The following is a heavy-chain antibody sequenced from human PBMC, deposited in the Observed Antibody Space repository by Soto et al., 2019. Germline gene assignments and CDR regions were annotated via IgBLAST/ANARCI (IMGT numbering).Heavy chain of an antibody. V-gene: IGHV1-46*01. J-gene: IGHJ1*01. CDR1: GYIFTAYS. Sequence: ASVKVSCKTSGYIFTAYSMHWVRQAPGQGLEWMGVVNPSGGSAHYAQSFEGRVTLTRDTSTSTFYMELSSLRSEDTAVYYCAREENCRGGTCYSEYVHHWGQGTLVTVSS. CDR3: AREENCRGGTCYSEYVHH. D-gene: IGHD2-15*01. CDR2: VNPSGGSA.